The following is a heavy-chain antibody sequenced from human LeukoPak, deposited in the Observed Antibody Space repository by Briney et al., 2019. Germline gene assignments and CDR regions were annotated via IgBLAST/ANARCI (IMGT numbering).Heavy chain of an antibody. Sequence: SETLSLTCTVCGDSITNYYWSWIRQSPGKGLEWIGYIYYSGSTNCNPSLKSRVTISIDTSRKQFSLKLNSVTAADTAVYYCGRARRGLLPDSWGQGTLVTVSS. J-gene: IGHJ5*01. D-gene: IGHD2-15*01. CDR2: IYYSGST. CDR3: GRARRGLLPDS. V-gene: IGHV4-59*01. CDR1: GDSITNYY.